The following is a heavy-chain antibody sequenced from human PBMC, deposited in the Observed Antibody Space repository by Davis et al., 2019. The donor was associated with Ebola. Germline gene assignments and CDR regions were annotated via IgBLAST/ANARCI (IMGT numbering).Heavy chain of an antibody. Sequence: GESLKISCAASGFTSTNNWIHWVRQAPGKGLVWVSRINSDGTKTGYADSVKGRFTISRDNPNNALWLQMDSLRAEDTAMYYCARGEATVTDITRMVVTIGDALDIWGQGTKVTVSS. CDR1: GFTSTNNW. J-gene: IGHJ3*02. V-gene: IGHV3-74*01. D-gene: IGHD2-21*02. CDR2: INSDGTKT. CDR3: ARGEATVTDITRMVVTIGDALDI.